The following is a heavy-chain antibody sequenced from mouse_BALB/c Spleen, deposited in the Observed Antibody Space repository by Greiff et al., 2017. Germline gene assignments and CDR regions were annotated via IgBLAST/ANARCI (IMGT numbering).Heavy chain of an antibody. Sequence: DVMLVESGGGLVQPGGSLKLSCAASGFTFSSYGMSWVRQTPDKRLELVATINSNGGSTYYPDSVKGRFTISRDNAKNTLYLQMSSLKSEDTAMYYCARDKTNWDFAYWGQGTLVTVSA. CDR3: ARDKTNWDFAY. CDR1: GFTFSSYG. CDR2: INSNGGST. D-gene: IGHD4-1*01. V-gene: IGHV5-6-3*01. J-gene: IGHJ3*01.